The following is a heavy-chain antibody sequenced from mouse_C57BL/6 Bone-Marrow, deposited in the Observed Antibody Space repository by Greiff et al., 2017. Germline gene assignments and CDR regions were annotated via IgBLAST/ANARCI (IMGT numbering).Heavy chain of an antibody. J-gene: IGHJ1*01. V-gene: IGHV1-69*02. CDR2: IYPSDSYT. Sequence: VQLQQPGAELVRPGASVKLSCKASGYTFTSYWINWVKQRPGQGLEWIGNIYPSDSYTNYNQKFKDKATLTVDKSSSTAYMQLSSPTSEDSAVYYCTRYTTVVAEDWYFDAWGAGTTVTVSS. CDR3: TRYTTVVAEDWYFDA. D-gene: IGHD1-1*01. CDR1: GYTFTSYW.